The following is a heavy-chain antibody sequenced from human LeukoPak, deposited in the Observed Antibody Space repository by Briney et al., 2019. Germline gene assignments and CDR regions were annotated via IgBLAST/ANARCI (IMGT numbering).Heavy chain of an antibody. Sequence: SETLSLTCTVSGGSISSSSYYWGWIRQPPGKGLEWIGSIYYSGSTYYNPSLKSRVTISIDTSKNQFSLRLTSVTAADTAVYYCARDRRRDAFNRLYNWFDPWGQGTLVTVSS. CDR2: IYYSGST. CDR3: ARDRRRDAFNRLYNWFDP. CDR1: GGSISSSSYY. D-gene: IGHD5-24*01. V-gene: IGHV4-39*07. J-gene: IGHJ5*02.